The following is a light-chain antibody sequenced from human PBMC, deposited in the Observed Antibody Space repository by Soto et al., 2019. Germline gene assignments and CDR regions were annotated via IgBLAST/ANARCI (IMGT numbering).Light chain of an antibody. CDR3: QQFNNYTIT. CDR2: DAS. CDR1: QSISSW. Sequence: DIQMTQSPSSLSASVGDRVTITCRASQSISSWLAWFQKKPGKAPELLIFDASSLESGVPSRFSGSGSGTDFNLTISRLQTEDFATYYCQQFNNYTITFGQGTRLEIK. J-gene: IGKJ5*01. V-gene: IGKV1-5*01.